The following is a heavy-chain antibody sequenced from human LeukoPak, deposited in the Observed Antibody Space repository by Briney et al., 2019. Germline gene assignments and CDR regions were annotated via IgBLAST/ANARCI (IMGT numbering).Heavy chain of an antibody. CDR2: IYYSGST. Sequence: SETLSLTCTVSGGSIRSYYWSWVRQPPGEGLEWIGYIYYSGSTNYNPSLKSRVTRSVDTSKNQFSLKLSSVTAADTAMYYCATYGGTGYYGFAYWGQGTLVTVSS. CDR1: GGSIRSYY. CDR3: ATYGGTGYYGFAY. J-gene: IGHJ4*02. D-gene: IGHD3/OR15-3a*01. V-gene: IGHV4-59*01.